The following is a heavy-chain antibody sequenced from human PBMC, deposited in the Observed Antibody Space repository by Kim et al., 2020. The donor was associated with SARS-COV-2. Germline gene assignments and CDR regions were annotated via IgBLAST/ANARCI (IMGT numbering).Heavy chain of an antibody. Sequence: QKLQGRVTMTTDTSTSTAYMELRSLRSDDTAVYYCARDRHSSGWATWFDPWGQGTLVTVS. CDR3: ARDRHSSGWATWFDP. J-gene: IGHJ5*02. D-gene: IGHD6-19*01. V-gene: IGHV1-18*01.